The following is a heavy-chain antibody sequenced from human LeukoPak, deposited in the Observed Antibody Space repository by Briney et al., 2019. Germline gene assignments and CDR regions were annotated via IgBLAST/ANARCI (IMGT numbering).Heavy chain of an antibody. J-gene: IGHJ4*02. CDR3: ARTDEKKISGSASYYRGRPVNY. V-gene: IGHV4-34*01. CDR1: GGSFSGYC. D-gene: IGHD3-10*01. CDR2: INQSGNT. Sequence: SETLSLTCAVYGGSFSGYCWTWIRQPPGKGLEWIGEINQSGNTNNSPSLQSRVTISRDTSKNQFSLKLTSVTAADTAVYYCARTDEKKISGSASYYRGRPVNYWGQGALVTVSS.